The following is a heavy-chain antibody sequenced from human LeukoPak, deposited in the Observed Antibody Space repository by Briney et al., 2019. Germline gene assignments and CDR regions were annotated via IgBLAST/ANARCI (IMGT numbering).Heavy chain of an antibody. J-gene: IGHJ6*03. CDR3: ARVNWKGYYYYYMDV. D-gene: IGHD1-20*01. CDR1: GGSISSSSYY. V-gene: IGHV4-39*07. Sequence: SETLSLTCTVSGGSISSSSYYWDWIRQPPGKGLEWIGSIYYSGSTYYNPSLKSRVTISVDTSKNQFSLKLNSMTAADTAVYYCARVNWKGYYYYYMDVWGKGTTVTISS. CDR2: IYYSGST.